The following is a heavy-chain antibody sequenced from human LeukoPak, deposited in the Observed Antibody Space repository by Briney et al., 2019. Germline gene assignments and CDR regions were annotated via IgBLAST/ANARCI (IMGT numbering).Heavy chain of an antibody. J-gene: IGHJ5*02. CDR1: GGSISNYY. V-gene: IGHV4-59*01. CDR2: ISYTGST. CDR3: ARAIKSGNYYWFDP. D-gene: IGHD1-26*01. Sequence: SETLSLTCTVSGGSISNYYWSWIRQPPGEGLEWIGFISYTGSTNYNPSLKSRVTVSVDTSKNQFSLKVTSVTAADTAVYYCARAIKSGNYYWFDPWGQGTLVTVSS.